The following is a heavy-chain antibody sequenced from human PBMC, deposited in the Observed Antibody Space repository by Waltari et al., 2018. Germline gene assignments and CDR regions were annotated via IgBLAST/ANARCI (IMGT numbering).Heavy chain of an antibody. Sequence: QVQLVQSGAEVKKPGSSVKVSCKASGCTFSSYAISWVRPAPGQGLEWMGGISHICGKANYAQKVKGRVTMTTDESTSIAYMELSSLRSEDTAVYYCARDYYDAFDIWGQGTMVTVSS. J-gene: IGHJ3*02. V-gene: IGHV1-69*05. D-gene: IGHD3-10*01. CDR2: ISHICGKA. CDR1: GCTFSSYA. CDR3: ARDYYDAFDI.